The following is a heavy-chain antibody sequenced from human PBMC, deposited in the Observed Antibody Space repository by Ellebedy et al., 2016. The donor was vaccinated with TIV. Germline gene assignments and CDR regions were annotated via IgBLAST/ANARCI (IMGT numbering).Heavy chain of an antibody. CDR3: ARKTYYYDSSGQAFDP. CDR2: IIPIFGTA. J-gene: IGHJ5*02. D-gene: IGHD3-22*01. V-gene: IGHV1-69*13. Sequence: AASVKVSCKASGGTFSSYAISWVRQAPGQGLEWMGGIIPIFGTANYAQKFQGRVTITADESTSTAYMELSSLRSEDTAVYYCARKTYYYDSSGQAFDPWGQGTLVTVSS. CDR1: GGTFSSYA.